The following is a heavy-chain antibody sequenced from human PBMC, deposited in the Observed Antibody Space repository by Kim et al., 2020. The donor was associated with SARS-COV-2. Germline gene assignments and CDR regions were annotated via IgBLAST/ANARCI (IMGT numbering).Heavy chain of an antibody. CDR3: ARHYFDDFTNWFDP. CDR1: GYTFSTYA. CDR2: INTNTGSP. Sequence: ASVKVSCKASGYTFSTYAINWVRQAPGQGLEWMGWINTNTGSPTYAQGFTVRFVFSLDTSVTTAYLQSSSLSADETAIYYCARHYFDDFTNWFDPWGQGT. D-gene: IGHD2-8*01. J-gene: IGHJ5*02. V-gene: IGHV7-4-1*02.